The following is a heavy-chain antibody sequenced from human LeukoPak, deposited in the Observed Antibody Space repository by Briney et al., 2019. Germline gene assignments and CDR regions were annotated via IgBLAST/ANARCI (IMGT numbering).Heavy chain of an antibody. Sequence: KSSETLSLTCTVSGGSISSGSYYWSWIRQPAGKGLEWIGRIYTSGSTNYNPSLKSRVTISVDTSKNQFSLKLSSVTAADTAVYYCARDLWFGAGRVFDIWGQGTMVTVSS. J-gene: IGHJ3*02. CDR3: ARDLWFGAGRVFDI. V-gene: IGHV4-61*02. CDR2: IYTSGST. D-gene: IGHD3-10*01. CDR1: GGSISSGSYY.